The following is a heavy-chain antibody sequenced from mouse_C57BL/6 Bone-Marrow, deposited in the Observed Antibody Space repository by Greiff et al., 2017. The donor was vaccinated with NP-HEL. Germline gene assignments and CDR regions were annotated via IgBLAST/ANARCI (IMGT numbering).Heavy chain of an antibody. CDR1: GYAFTNYL. V-gene: IGHV1-54*01. J-gene: IGHJ4*01. CDR2: INPGSGGT. CDR3: AREDSPYAMDY. Sequence: QVQLQQSGAELVRPGTSVKVSCKASGYAFTNYLIEWVKQRPGQGLEWIGVINPGSGGTNYNEKFKGKATLTADKSSSTAYMQLSSLTSEDSAVYFCAREDSPYAMDYWGQGTSVTVSS. D-gene: IGHD2-12*01.